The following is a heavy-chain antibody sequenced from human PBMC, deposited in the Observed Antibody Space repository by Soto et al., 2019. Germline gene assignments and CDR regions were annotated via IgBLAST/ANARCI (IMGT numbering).Heavy chain of an antibody. CDR2: IIPIFGTA. D-gene: IGHD1-26*01. Sequence: SVKVSCKASGGTFSSYAISWVRQAPGQGLEWMGGIIPIFGTANYAQKFQGRVTITADESTSTAYMELSSLRSEDTAVYYCARGLTLGATDNYFDYWGQGTPVTVSS. CDR1: GGTFSSYA. J-gene: IGHJ4*02. CDR3: ARGLTLGATDNYFDY. V-gene: IGHV1-69*13.